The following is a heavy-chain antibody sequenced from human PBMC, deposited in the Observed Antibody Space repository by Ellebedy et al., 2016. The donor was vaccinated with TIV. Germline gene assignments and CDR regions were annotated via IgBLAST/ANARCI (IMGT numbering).Heavy chain of an antibody. D-gene: IGHD2-2*01. CDR1: GFTFDTYA. CDR2: ISHDGDIE. CDR3: ARGGCSSSTCYISGGQPFDI. V-gene: IGHV3-30-3*01. J-gene: IGHJ3*02. Sequence: GGSLSLSXAASGFTFDTYAMHWVRQSPDKGLEWVAVISHDGDIEYYADSVEGRFTISRDNSMNTLYVQMDNLQSEDTALYHCARGGCSSSTCYISGGQPFDIWGQGTTVTVSS.